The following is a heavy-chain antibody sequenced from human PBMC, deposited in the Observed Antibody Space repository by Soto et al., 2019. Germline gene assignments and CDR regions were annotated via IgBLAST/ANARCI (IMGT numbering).Heavy chain of an antibody. V-gene: IGHV5-10-1*01. CDR3: ARPIRGGYGLRYYYGMDV. D-gene: IGHD5-12*01. CDR2: IDPSDSYT. J-gene: IGHJ6*02. CDR1: GYSFTSYW. Sequence: PGESLKISCKGSGYSFTSYWISWVRQMPGKGLEWMGRIDPSDSYTNYSPSFQGHVTISADKSISTAYLQWSSLKASDTAMYYCARPIRGGYGLRYYYGMDVWGQGTTVTVSS.